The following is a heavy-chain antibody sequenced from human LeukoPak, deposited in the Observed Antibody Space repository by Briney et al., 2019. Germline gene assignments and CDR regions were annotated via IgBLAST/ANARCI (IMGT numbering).Heavy chain of an antibody. CDR1: GGSFSGYY. Sequence: PSETLSLTCAVYGGSFSGYYWSWIRQPPGKGLEWIGEINHSGSTNYNPSLKSRVTISVDTSKNQFSLKLSSVTAADTAVYYCARGLYCSGGSCYPNWFDPWGQGTLVTVSS. CDR2: INHSGST. D-gene: IGHD2-15*01. V-gene: IGHV4-34*01. J-gene: IGHJ5*02. CDR3: ARGLYCSGGSCYPNWFDP.